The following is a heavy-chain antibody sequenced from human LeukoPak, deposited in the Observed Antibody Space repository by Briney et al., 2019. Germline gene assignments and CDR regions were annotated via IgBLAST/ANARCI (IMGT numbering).Heavy chain of an antibody. CDR2: ISPSSTYI. Sequence: PGGSLRPSCAASGFTFSSYNMNWVRQAPGEGLEWVSSISPSSTYIYYADSVKGRFTVSRDDAKNSLHLQMNSLRVEDTAVYYCARDGGLVPSWGQGTLVTVSS. J-gene: IGHJ5*02. CDR3: ARDGGLVPS. D-gene: IGHD6-19*01. V-gene: IGHV3-21*01. CDR1: GFTFSSYN.